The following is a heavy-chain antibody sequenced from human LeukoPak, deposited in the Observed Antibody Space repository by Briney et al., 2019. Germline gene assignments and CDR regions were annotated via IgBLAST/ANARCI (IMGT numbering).Heavy chain of an antibody. D-gene: IGHD4-23*01. CDR2: ISSSSSYI. CDR1: GFSMSSYA. J-gene: IGHJ3*02. CDR3: ASDDYGGFDI. Sequence: PGGSLRLSCAASGFSMSSYAMSWVRQAPGKGLEWVSSISSSSSYIYYADSVKGRFTISRDNAKNSLYLQMNSLRAEDTAVYYCASDDYGGFDIWGQGTMVTVSS. V-gene: IGHV3-21*01.